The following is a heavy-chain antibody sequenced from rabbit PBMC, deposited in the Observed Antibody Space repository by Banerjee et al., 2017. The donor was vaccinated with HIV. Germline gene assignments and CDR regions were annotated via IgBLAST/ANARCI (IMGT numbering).Heavy chain of an antibody. J-gene: IGHJ4*01. D-gene: IGHD4-2*01. CDR3: ARGGAGSAAYNLGDYFSL. V-gene: IGHV1S45*01. Sequence: QEQLKETGGGLVQPGGSLTLSCKASGFDFSGYYMCWVRQAPGKRPEWIACIYTGSGSTYYASWAKGRFTISKTSSTTVTLQMTSLTAADTATYFCARGGAGSAAYNLGDYFSLWGPGTLVTV. CDR2: IYTGSGST. CDR1: GFDFSGYY.